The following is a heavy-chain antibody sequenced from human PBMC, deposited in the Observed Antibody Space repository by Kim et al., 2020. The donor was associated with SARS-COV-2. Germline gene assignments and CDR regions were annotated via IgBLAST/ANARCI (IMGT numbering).Heavy chain of an antibody. CDR3: ATNYYDSSGFNGDY. J-gene: IGHJ4*02. D-gene: IGHD3-22*01. Sequence: NPSLKGRVTISVDTSKNQFSLKLSSVTAADTAVYYCATNYYDSSGFNGDYWGQGTLVTVSS. V-gene: IGHV4-39*01.